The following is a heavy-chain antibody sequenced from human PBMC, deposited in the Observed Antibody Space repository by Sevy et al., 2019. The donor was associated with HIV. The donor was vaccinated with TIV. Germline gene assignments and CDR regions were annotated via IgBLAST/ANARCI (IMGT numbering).Heavy chain of an antibody. D-gene: IGHD1-1*01. J-gene: IGHJ5*01. CDR3: ARDSARVIVPTAGFDS. CDR1: GFTFMSYG. V-gene: IGHV3-33*01. Sequence: GGSLRLSCTASGFTFMSYGIHWVRQAPGKGLEWVAVVWYDGHRKYYADSVKGRFTISRDNSKNVLNLQMNSLRVGDTAIYYCARDSARVIVPTAGFDSWGQGALVTVSS. CDR2: VWYDGHRK.